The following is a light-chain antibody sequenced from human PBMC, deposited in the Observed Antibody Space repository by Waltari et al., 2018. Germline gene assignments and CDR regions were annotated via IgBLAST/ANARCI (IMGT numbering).Light chain of an antibody. CDR2: DGN. J-gene: IGLJ3*02. Sequence: QSALTQPASVSASPGQSITISCTGTSSDVGRHDLVSWYQQFPGKAPKLIIYDGNKRPSRVSNRFSGFQSGNTATLTISGLQAEDEADYYCCSDEGDNTWVFGGGTKVTVL. V-gene: IGLV2-23*01. CDR3: CSDEGDNTWV. CDR1: SSDVGRHDL.